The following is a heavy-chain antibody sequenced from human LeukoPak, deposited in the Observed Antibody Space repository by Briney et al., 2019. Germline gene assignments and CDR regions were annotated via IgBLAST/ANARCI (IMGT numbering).Heavy chain of an antibody. V-gene: IGHV3-11*05. D-gene: IGHD3/OR15-3a*01. CDR1: GFTFSDYF. J-gene: IGHJ4*02. CDR2: ISSSSTFT. CDR3: ARDAGWTGVAENYFDY. Sequence: GGSLRLSCAASGFTFSDYFLSWIRQAPGKGLEWVSYISSSSTFTNYADSVKGRFTISRDNAKNSLYLQMNSLRAEDTAVYYCARDAGWTGVAENYFDYWGQGTLVTVSS.